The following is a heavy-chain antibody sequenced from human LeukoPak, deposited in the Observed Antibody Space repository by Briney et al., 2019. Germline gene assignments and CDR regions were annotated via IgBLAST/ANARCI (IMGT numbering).Heavy chain of an antibody. J-gene: IGHJ3*02. CDR1: GFTFDDYV. Sequence: GGSLRLSCAASGFTFDDYVMHWVRQAPGKGLEGGSGINWNSGIIGYADSVKGRFTISRDNAKKSLYLQMNSLRPEDTALYYCAKACRAATGSDASDIWGQGTMVTVSS. CDR2: INWNSGII. V-gene: IGHV3-9*01. CDR3: AKACRAATGSDASDI. D-gene: IGHD6-13*01.